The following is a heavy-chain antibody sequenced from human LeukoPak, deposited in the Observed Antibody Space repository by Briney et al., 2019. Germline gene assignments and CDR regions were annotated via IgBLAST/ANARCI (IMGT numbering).Heavy chain of an antibody. J-gene: IGHJ2*01. D-gene: IGHD6-13*01. CDR2: IYHSGST. CDR3: AISKAAAGMRLDWYFDL. V-gene: IGHV4-59*04. Sequence: SETLSLTCTVSGGSISSYYWSWIRQPPGKGLEWIGSIYHSGSTYYNPSLKSRVTISVDTSKNQFSLKLSSVTAADTAVYYCAISKAAAGMRLDWYFDLWGRGTLVTVSS. CDR1: GGSISSYY.